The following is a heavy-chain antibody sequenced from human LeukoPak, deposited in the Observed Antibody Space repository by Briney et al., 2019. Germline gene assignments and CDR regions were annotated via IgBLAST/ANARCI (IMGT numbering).Heavy chain of an antibody. J-gene: IGHJ4*02. Sequence: GESLKISCKVSGYSFTTYWIGWVRQMPGKGLEWMGIIYPGDSDTKYSPSFQGQVTISADKPISTAYLQWSSLKASDTAMYYCARLLPGDGYNYWGQGTLVTVSS. V-gene: IGHV5-51*01. CDR2: IYPGDSDT. CDR1: GYSFTTYW. CDR3: ARLLPGDGYNY. D-gene: IGHD5-24*01.